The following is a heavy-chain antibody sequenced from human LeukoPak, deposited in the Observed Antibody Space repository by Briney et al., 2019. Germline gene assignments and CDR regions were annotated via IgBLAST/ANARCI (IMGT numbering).Heavy chain of an antibody. D-gene: IGHD3-10*01. CDR2: IKNDGSER. CDR1: GFTFSSSW. CDR3: ATTPGAYYYYHMDV. V-gene: IGHV3-7*03. J-gene: IGHJ6*04. Sequence: GGSLRLSCEASGFTFSSSWMSWVRQVPGRGLEWVANIKNDGSERYHVDSVRGRFTISRDDAKNSLYLQMNSLRAEDTAVYYCATTPGAYYYYHMDVWGKGTTVTVSS.